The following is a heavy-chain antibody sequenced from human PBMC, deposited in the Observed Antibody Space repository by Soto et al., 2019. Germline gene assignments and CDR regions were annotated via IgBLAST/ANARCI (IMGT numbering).Heavy chain of an antibody. CDR1: GYTFTSYG. CDR2: INPSGGAT. CDR3: GRAFDRSGLY. D-gene: IGHD3-22*01. J-gene: IGHJ4*02. Sequence: AASVKVSCKASGYTFTSYGISWVRQAPGQGLEWMGLINPSGGATSYSQRFQGRVTITKDSSTSTVYMELSSLGSEDTAVYYCGRAFDRSGLYWGQGTLVTVSS. V-gene: IGHV1-46*01.